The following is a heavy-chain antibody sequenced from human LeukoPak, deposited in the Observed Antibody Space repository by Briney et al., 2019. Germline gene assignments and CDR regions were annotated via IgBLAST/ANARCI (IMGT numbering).Heavy chain of an antibody. CDR2: IRSKANSYAT. CDR3: IKPASSGPDY. V-gene: IGHV3-73*01. J-gene: IGHJ4*02. CDR1: GFTFSGSA. Sequence: GGSLRLSCAASGFTFSGSAMHWVRQASGKGLEWVGRIRSKANSYATAYAASVKGRFTISRDDSKNTAYLQMNSLKTEDTAVYYCIKPASSGPDYWGREPWSPSPQ. D-gene: IGHD3-22*01.